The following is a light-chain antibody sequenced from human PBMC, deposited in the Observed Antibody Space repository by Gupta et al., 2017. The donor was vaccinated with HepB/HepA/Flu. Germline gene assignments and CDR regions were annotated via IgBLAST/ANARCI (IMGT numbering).Light chain of an antibody. V-gene: IGLV2-23*02. CDR1: SSDVGSYNL. J-gene: IGLJ3*02. CDR3: CSYAGSSTWV. CDR2: EVS. Sequence: SALTQPASVSGSPEQSITISCTGTSSDVGSYNLVYWYQQHQGKAPKLMIYEVSKRPSGVSNRFSGSKSGNTASLTISVRQAEDEADYYCCSYAGSSTWVFGGGTKLTVL.